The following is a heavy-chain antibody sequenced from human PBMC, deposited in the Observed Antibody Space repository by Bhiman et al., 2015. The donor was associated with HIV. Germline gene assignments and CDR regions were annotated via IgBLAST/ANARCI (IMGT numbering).Heavy chain of an antibody. D-gene: IGHD2-2*01. V-gene: IGHV3-15*01. CDR1: GFTFSNAW. CDR2: IKSKTDGGTT. CDR3: TTSAPILYYFDY. Sequence: EVQLVESGGGLVKPGGSLRLSCAASGFTFSNAWMSWVRQAPGKGLEWVGRIKSKTDGGTTDYAAPVKGRFTISRNDSKNTLYLQMNSLKTEDTAVYYCTTSAPILYYFDYWGQGTLVTVSS. J-gene: IGHJ4*02.